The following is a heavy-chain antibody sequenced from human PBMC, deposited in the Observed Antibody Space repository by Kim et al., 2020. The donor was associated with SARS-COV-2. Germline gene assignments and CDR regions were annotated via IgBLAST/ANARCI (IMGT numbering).Heavy chain of an antibody. CDR1: GGSISSGGYY. Sequence: SETLSLTCTVSGGSISSGGYYYNWIRQHPGKGLEWIGYIYYSGSTYYNPSLKSRVTISIDTSKNQFSLKLSSVTAADTAVYYCAREGGLSGYSYGYVDSWGQGTLVTVSS. V-gene: IGHV4-31*03. CDR2: IYYSGST. CDR3: AREGGLSGYSYGYVDS. J-gene: IGHJ4*02. D-gene: IGHD5-18*01.